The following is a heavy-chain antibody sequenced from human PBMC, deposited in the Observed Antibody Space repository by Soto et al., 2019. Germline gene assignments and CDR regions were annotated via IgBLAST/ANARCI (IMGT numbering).Heavy chain of an antibody. CDR3: AAQIAAAVDY. J-gene: IGHJ4*02. V-gene: IGHV4-31*03. Sequence: QVQLQESGPGLVKPSQTLSLTCTVSGGSISSGGYYWSWIRQHPGKGLEWIGYIYYSGSTYYNPSSKTRVTISVDTSKNQFALKLSSVTAADTAVYYCAAQIAAAVDYWGQGTLVTVSS. CDR1: GGSISSGGYY. D-gene: IGHD6-13*01. CDR2: IYYSGST.